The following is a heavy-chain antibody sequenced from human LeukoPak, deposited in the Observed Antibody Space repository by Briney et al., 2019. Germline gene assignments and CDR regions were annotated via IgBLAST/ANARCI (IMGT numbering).Heavy chain of an antibody. CDR2: INLDGSVI. V-gene: IGHV3-7*03. CDR3: AKPRPGPGDY. Sequence: GGSLRLSCAASGFIFSGYWMSWVRQAPGKGLEWVANINLDGSVIHYVDSAKGRFTISRDNAKNTLYLQMNSLRAEDTAVYYCAKPRPGPGDYWGQGTLVTVSS. D-gene: IGHD2-2*01. CDR1: GFIFSGYW. J-gene: IGHJ4*02.